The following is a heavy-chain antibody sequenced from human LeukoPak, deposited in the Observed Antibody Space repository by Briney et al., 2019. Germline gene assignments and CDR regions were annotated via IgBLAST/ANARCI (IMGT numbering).Heavy chain of an antibody. CDR1: GFTFSSYA. J-gene: IGHJ4*02. D-gene: IGHD2-15*01. CDR3: AKTSWVSYSDAVG. Sequence: GGSLRLSCAASGFTFSSYAMSWVRQAPARGLEWVSSLRGNGDTFYADSLKGRCTLSRDTSRNMVHFQLNGLRAEDTAIYYCAKTSWVSYSDAVGWGQGTQVSAS. V-gene: IGHV3-23*01. CDR2: LRGNGDT.